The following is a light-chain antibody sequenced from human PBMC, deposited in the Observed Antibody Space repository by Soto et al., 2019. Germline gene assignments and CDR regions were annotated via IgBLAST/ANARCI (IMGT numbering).Light chain of an antibody. J-gene: IGKJ1*01. Sequence: DIQMTQSPSTLSASVGDRVTITCRASQSVSAWLAWYQQKPGKAPNLLIFTSSNLESGVPSRFSGSGSGTDFTLTISSLQPEGFATYFCQQGYSRPRTFGQGTKVDI. CDR3: QQGYSRPRT. V-gene: IGKV1-39*01. CDR1: QSVSAW. CDR2: TSS.